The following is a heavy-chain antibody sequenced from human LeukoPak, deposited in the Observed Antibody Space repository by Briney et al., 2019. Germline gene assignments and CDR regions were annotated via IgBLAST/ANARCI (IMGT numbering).Heavy chain of an antibody. V-gene: IGHV4-31*03. CDR2: IYYSGST. CDR3: ARQPIDPFWFDP. D-gene: IGHD2-21*01. J-gene: IGHJ5*02. Sequence: PSETLSLTCIVSGGSISSGGYYWSWIRQHPGKGLEWIGYIYYSGSTYYNPSLKSRVTISVDTSKNQFSLKLSSVTAADTAVYYCARQPIDPFWFDPWGQGTLVTVSS. CDR1: GGSISSGGYY.